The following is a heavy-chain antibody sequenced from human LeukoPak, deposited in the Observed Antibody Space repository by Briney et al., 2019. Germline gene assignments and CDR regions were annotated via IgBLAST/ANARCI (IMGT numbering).Heavy chain of an antibody. D-gene: IGHD1-1*01. V-gene: IGHV3-7*01. Sequence: GGSLRLSCAASGFTVSSNYMSWVRQAPGKGLEWVANIKEDGSEKYYVDSVKGRFTISRDNAKNSLSLQMSSLRAEDTAVYYCARSTAGFDYWGQGALVTVSS. CDR3: ARSTAGFDY. J-gene: IGHJ4*02. CDR1: GFTVSSNY. CDR2: IKEDGSEK.